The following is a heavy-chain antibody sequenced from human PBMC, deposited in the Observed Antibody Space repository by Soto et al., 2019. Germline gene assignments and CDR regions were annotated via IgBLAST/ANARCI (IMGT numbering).Heavy chain of an antibody. Sequence: SETLSLTCSVSGGSIGTYYCSWIRQTAGQRLEWIGYINSGGSTIYNPSLKSRVTISLDTSKNQFSLKLRSVTAADTAVYFCARGSVTPGPGAWGQGTLVTVSS. J-gene: IGHJ4*02. V-gene: IGHV4-59*01. CDR2: INSGGST. CDR1: GGSIGTYY. CDR3: ARGSVTPGPGA. D-gene: IGHD2-21*02.